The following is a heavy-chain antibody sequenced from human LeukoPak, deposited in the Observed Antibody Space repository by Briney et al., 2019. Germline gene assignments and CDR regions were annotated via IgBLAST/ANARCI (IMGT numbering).Heavy chain of an antibody. J-gene: IGHJ4*02. Sequence: SETLSLTCTVSGGSISSSSYYWGWIRQPPGKGLEWIGSIYYSGSTYYNPSLKSRVTISVDTSKNQFSLKLSSVTAADTAVYYCARLSDDYGDYYFDYWGQGTLVTVSS. CDR1: GGSISSSSYY. CDR3: ARLSDDYGDYYFDY. D-gene: IGHD4-17*01. CDR2: IYYSGST. V-gene: IGHV4-39*07.